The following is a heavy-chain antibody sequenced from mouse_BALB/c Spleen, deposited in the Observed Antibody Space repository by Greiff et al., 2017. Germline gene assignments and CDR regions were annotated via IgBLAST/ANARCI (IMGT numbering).Heavy chain of an antibody. Sequence: QVQLKQSGAELVRPGTSVKVSCKASGYAFTNYLIEWVKQRPGQGLEWIGVINPGSGGTNYNEKFKGKATLTADKSSSTAYMQLSSLTSDDSAVYFCARQTARATHFDYWGQGTTLTVSS. CDR1: GYAFTNYL. D-gene: IGHD3-2*01. J-gene: IGHJ2*01. V-gene: IGHV1-54*01. CDR2: INPGSGGT. CDR3: ARQTARATHFDY.